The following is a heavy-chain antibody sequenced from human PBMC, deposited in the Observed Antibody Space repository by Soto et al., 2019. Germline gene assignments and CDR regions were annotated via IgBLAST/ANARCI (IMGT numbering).Heavy chain of an antibody. CDR1: GYTFTTYD. Sequence: GVSVKVSCKASGYTFTTYDINCARQATGQGLEWLGWMSPNSGATGYAQKFQGRVTMTRDTSMTTAYMELSNLRSEDTAMYYCARGVDAGVDVWGQGTTVTVSS. CDR2: MSPNSGAT. CDR3: ARGVDAGVDV. V-gene: IGHV1-8*01. D-gene: IGHD1-1*01. J-gene: IGHJ6*02.